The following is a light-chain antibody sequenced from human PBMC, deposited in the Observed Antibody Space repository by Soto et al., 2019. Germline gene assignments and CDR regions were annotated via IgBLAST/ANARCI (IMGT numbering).Light chain of an antibody. CDR3: QHCDTYWA. Sequence: DIQMTQSPSTLSASVGDRVTIACRASQTINNWLAWYQQKPGKAPKLLIYHVSTLESGVPSRFSGSGSGTELTLTTSSLQPDDFATYYCQHCDTYWAFGQGTKVEVE. J-gene: IGKJ1*01. V-gene: IGKV1-5*01. CDR2: HVS. CDR1: QTINNW.